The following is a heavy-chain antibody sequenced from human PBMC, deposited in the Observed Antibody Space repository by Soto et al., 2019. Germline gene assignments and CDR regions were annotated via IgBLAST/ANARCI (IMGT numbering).Heavy chain of an antibody. CDR1: GFTFSNAW. D-gene: IGHD6-13*01. Sequence: PGGSLRLSCAASGFTFSNAWMSWVRQAPGKGLEWVGRIKSKTDGGTTDYAAPVKGRFTISRDDSKNTLYLQMNSLKTEDTAVYYCTTGSSSWYPWFDPWGQGTLVTVSS. V-gene: IGHV3-15*01. J-gene: IGHJ5*02. CDR3: TTGSSSWYPWFDP. CDR2: IKSKTDGGTT.